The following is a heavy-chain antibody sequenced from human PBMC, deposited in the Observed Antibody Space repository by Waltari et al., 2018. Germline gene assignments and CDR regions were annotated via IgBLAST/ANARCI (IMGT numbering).Heavy chain of an antibody. V-gene: IGHV4-34*01. CDR3: ARDCSSTSCFRDAFDI. J-gene: IGHJ3*02. CDR1: GGSFSGYY. Sequence: QVQLQQWGAGLLKPSETLSLTCAVYGGSFSGYYWSWIRQPPGKGLEWIGEINHSGSTNYNPSLKSRVTISVDTSKNQFSLKLSSVTAADTAVYYCARDCSSTSCFRDAFDIWGQGTMVTVSS. CDR2: INHSGST. D-gene: IGHD2-2*01.